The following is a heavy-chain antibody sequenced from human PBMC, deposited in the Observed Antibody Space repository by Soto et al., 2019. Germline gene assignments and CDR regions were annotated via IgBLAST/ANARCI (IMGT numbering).Heavy chain of an antibody. J-gene: IGHJ4*02. CDR3: ARRHGSGFDY. V-gene: IGHV1-46*01. D-gene: IGHD3-10*01. CDR1: GYTFTSYY. CDR2: INPSGGST. Sequence: QVQLVQSGAEVKKPGASVKVSCKASGYTFTSYYMHWVRQAPGQGLEWMGIINPSGGSTSNAQKFQGRVTMTRDTSTGTVYMGLSSLRSEDTAVYYCARRHGSGFDYWGQGTLVTVSS.